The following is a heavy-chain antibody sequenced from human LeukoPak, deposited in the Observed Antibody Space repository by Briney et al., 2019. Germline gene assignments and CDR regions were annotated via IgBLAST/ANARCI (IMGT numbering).Heavy chain of an antibody. CDR1: GFTVSSNY. Sequence: PGGSLRLSCAASGFTVSSNYMSWVRQAPGKGLEWVSAISGSGGSTYYADSVKGRFTISRDNSKNTLYLQMNSLRAEDTAVHYCAKDGSEPEFDYWGQGTLVTVSS. CDR3: AKDGSEPEFDY. J-gene: IGHJ4*02. CDR2: ISGSGGST. V-gene: IGHV3-23*01. D-gene: IGHD1-14*01.